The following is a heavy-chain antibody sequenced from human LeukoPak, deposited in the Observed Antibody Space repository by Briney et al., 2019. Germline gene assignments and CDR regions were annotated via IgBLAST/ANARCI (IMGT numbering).Heavy chain of an antibody. CDR3: ASRRMVRGGSTFDP. D-gene: IGHD3-10*01. CDR1: GGSFSGYY. Sequence: PSETLSLTCAVYGGSFSGYYWSWIRQPPGKGLEWIGEINHSGSTNYNPSLKSRVTISVDTSKNQFSLELSSVTAADTAVYYCASRRMVRGGSTFDPWGQGTLVTVSS. J-gene: IGHJ5*02. CDR2: INHSGST. V-gene: IGHV4-34*01.